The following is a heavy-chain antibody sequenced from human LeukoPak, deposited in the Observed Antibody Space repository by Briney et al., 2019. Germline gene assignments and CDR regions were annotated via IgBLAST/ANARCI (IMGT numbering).Heavy chain of an antibody. D-gene: IGHD2-2*01. CDR2: ISGGGGST. J-gene: IGHJ4*02. Sequence: GGSLRLSCAASGFTFSSYAMSWVRQAPGKGLEWVSAISGGGGSTHYADSVKGRFTISRDNSKNTLYLQMNSLRAEDTAVYYCAKSGCTSTSCFIGDYWGQGTLVTVSS. V-gene: IGHV3-23*01. CDR1: GFTFSSYA. CDR3: AKSGCTSTSCFIGDY.